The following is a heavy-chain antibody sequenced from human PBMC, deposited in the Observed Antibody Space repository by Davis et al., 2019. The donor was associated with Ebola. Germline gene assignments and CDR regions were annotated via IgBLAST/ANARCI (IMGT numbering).Heavy chain of an antibody. CDR2: ISSSSSYI. D-gene: IGHD6-19*01. J-gene: IGHJ5*02. V-gene: IGHV3-21*01. CDR1: GFTFSSYS. Sequence: PGGSLRLSCAASGFTFSSYSMNWVRQAPGKGLEWVSSISSSSSYIYYADSVKGRFTISRDNAKNSLYLQMNSLRAEDTAVYYCARVKQWLTLAAWFDPWGQGTLVTVSS. CDR3: ARVKQWLTLAAWFDP.